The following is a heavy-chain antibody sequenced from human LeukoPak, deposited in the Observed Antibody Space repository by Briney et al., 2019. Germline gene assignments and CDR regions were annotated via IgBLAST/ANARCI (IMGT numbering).Heavy chain of an antibody. V-gene: IGHV3-11*05. CDR3: ARDRAVGY. CDR1: GFTFSDYY. CDR2: ISTTSSFA. Sequence: PGGSLRLSCAASGFTFSDYYMSWIRQAPGKGLEWVSYISTTSSFANYADSVKGRFTISRDNAMNSLYLQMNSLRAEDTAVYYCARDRAVGYWGQGILVTVSS. J-gene: IGHJ4*02. D-gene: IGHD6-19*01.